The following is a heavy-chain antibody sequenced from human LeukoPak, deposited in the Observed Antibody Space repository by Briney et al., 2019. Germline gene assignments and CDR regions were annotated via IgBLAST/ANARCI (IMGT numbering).Heavy chain of an antibody. CDR1: GFNFDDYA. CDR3: AKGDYYGSGLDY. D-gene: IGHD3-10*01. Sequence: GGSLRLSCAASGFNFDDYAMHRVRQAPGKGLEWVSGISWNSFSIGYADSVKGRFTVSRDNAKNSLYLQMNGLRPEDTAVYFCAKGDYYGSGLDYWGQGAPVTVSS. J-gene: IGHJ4*02. V-gene: IGHV3-9*01. CDR2: ISWNSFSI.